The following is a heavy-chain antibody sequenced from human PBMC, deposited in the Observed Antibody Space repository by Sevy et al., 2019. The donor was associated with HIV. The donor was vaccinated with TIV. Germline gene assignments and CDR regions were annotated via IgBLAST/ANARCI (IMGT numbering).Heavy chain of an antibody. D-gene: IGHD6-19*01. J-gene: IGHJ4*01. CDR3: ARPDLSGWYFDF. Sequence: GGSLRLSCVASGFTFSSYSMNWVRQAPGKGLEWVSYISSSSDSSRTLYYADPVKGRFSISRDNAKNSVHLQMTSLRVEDTAVYYCARPDLSGWYFDFWGQGTLVTVSS. V-gene: IGHV3-48*01. CDR2: ISSSSDSSRTL. CDR1: GFTFSSYS.